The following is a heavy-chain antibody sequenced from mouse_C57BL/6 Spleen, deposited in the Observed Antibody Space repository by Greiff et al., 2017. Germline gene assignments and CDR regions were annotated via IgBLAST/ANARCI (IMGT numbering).Heavy chain of an antibody. D-gene: IGHD1-1*01. CDR3: AKDGSCDSYFDV. J-gene: IGHJ1*03. V-gene: IGHV5-9*01. CDR2: ISGGGGNT. CDR1: GFTFSSYT. Sequence: MLVESGGGLVKPGGSLKLSCAASGFTFSSYTMSWVRQTPEKRLEWVATISGGGGNTYYPDSVKGRFTISRDNAKNTLYLQMSSLRSEDTDLYYCAKDGSCDSYFDVWGTGTTVTVSS.